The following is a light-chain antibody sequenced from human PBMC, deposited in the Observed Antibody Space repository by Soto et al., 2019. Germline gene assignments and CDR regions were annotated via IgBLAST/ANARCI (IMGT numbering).Light chain of an antibody. Sequence: AIQLTQSPSSLSASVGDRVTITCRASQGISSAFAWYQQKPGKVPRLLIYDASSLQSGVPSRFSGSGSGTEFTLTISSLQPEDFATYYCQQFDTYPLTFGQGTRLEVK. CDR3: QQFDTYPLT. CDR2: DAS. CDR1: QGISSA. J-gene: IGKJ5*01. V-gene: IGKV1-13*02.